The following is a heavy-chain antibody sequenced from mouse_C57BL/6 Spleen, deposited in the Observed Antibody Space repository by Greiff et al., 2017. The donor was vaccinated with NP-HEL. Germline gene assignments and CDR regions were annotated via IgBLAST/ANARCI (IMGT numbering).Heavy chain of an antibody. CDR1: GYAFTNYL. CDR3: ARVKGYAMDY. Sequence: VQLKESGAELVRPGTSVKVSCKASGYAFTNYLIEWVKQRPGQGLEWIGVINPGSGGTNYNEKFKGKATLTADKSSSTAYMQLSSLTSEDSAVYFCARVKGYAMDYWGQGTSVTVSS. J-gene: IGHJ4*01. D-gene: IGHD1-3*01. V-gene: IGHV1-54*01. CDR2: INPGSGGT.